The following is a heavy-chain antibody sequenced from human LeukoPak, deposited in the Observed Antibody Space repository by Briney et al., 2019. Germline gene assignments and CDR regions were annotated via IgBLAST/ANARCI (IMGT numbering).Heavy chain of an antibody. J-gene: IGHJ6*03. D-gene: IGHD2-15*01. Sequence: GGSLRLSCAASGCIFSNYYLNWVRQAPGKGLEWVSAISGSGGTTYYADSVKGRFTISRDNSKNTLFLQMNSLRAEDTAVYYCAKDRSRIDYHYIDVWGTGTTVTVSS. CDR3: AKDRSRIDYHYIDV. CDR2: ISGSGGTT. V-gene: IGHV3-23*01. CDR1: GCIFSNYY.